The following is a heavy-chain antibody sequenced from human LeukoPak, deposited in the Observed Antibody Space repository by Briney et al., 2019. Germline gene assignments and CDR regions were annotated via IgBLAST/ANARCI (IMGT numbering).Heavy chain of an antibody. D-gene: IGHD6-19*01. CDR1: GGSISSYY. Sequence: PSETLSLTCTVSGGSISSYYWSWIRQPAGKGLEWIGRIYTSGSTNYNPSLKSRATMSVDTSRNQFSLKLSSVTAADTAVYYCARDLGSEWLTGYWFDHWGQGTLVTVSS. J-gene: IGHJ5*02. CDR2: IYTSGST. CDR3: ARDLGSEWLTGYWFDH. V-gene: IGHV4-4*07.